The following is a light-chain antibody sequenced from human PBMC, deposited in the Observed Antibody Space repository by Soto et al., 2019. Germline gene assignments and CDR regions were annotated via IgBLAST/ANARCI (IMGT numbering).Light chain of an antibody. CDR2: GAS. V-gene: IGKV1D-13*01. Sequence: AIQLTQSPSSLSASVGDRVTITCRASQGISSALAWYQQKPGKAPKLLIYGASSLESGVPSRFSGSGSGTDFALPLSSLQPRDFTSHSCHQFTNYPLCTCGRGTKLHIK. J-gene: IGKJ2*02. CDR3: HQFTNYPLCT. CDR1: QGISSA.